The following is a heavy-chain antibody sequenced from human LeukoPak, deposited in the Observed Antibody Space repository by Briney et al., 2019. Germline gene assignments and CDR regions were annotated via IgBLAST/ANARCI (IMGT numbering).Heavy chain of an antibody. Sequence: GGSLRLSCAASGFTFNNYAMHWVRQAPGKGLEWVAAVSYDGSSKYYADSVKGRFTISRDNSKNTLYLQMNSLRAEDTAVYYCARRSYSSIPDSIDYWGQGTLVTVSS. V-gene: IGHV3-30*03. J-gene: IGHJ4*02. CDR2: VSYDGSSK. CDR3: ARRSYSSIPDSIDY. D-gene: IGHD6-13*01. CDR1: GFTFNNYA.